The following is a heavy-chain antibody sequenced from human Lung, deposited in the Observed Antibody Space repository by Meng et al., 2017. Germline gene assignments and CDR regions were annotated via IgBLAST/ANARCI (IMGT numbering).Heavy chain of an antibody. CDR1: GDSVSSNSAA. D-gene: IGHD6-19*01. CDR3: ARSQQWLDS. J-gene: IGHJ4*02. V-gene: IGHV6-1*01. Sequence: QVHLQQSGPRLVKPSTTPPLTCAIAGDSVSSNSAAWNWIRQSPSRGLEWLGRTYYRSKWYNGYAVSVRSRITINPDTSKNQFSLQLNSVTPEDTAVYYCARSQQWLDSWGQGTLVTVSS. CDR2: TYYRSKWYN.